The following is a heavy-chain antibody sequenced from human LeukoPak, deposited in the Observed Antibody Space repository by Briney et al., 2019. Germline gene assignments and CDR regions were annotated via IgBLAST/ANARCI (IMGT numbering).Heavy chain of an antibody. Sequence: GGSLRLSCTASGFTFSITYMAWVRQAPGKGLEWVANIKQDGSEKYYVDSVKGRFTISRDNAKNSLYLQMNSLRAEDTAVYYCARKSNYGGNSLIYAFDIWGQGTMVTVSS. V-gene: IGHV3-7*01. D-gene: IGHD4-23*01. J-gene: IGHJ3*02. CDR1: GFTFSITY. CDR2: IKQDGSEK. CDR3: ARKSNYGGNSLIYAFDI.